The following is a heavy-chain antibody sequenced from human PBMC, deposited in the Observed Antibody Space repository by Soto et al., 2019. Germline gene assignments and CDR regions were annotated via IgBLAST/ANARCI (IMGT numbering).Heavy chain of an antibody. CDR2: ISAYNGNT. D-gene: IGHD6-6*01. V-gene: IGHV1-18*01. CDR3: ARGSSPARRRPLFDY. Sequence: GASVKVSCKASGYTFTSYGISWVRQAPGQGLEWMGWISAYNGNTNYAQKLQGRVTMTTDTSTSTAYMELRSLRSDDTAVYYCARGSSPARRRPLFDYWGQGTLVTVSS. J-gene: IGHJ4*02. CDR1: GYTFTSYG.